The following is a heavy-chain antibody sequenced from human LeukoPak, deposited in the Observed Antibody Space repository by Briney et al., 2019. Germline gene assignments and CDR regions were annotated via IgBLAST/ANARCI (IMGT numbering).Heavy chain of an antibody. CDR2: ISGSGGST. V-gene: IGHV3-23*01. J-gene: IGHJ6*02. CDR1: GLTFSSYA. D-gene: IGHD2-2*02. Sequence: GGSLRLSCAASGLTFSSYAMSWVRQAPGKGLEWVSAISGSGGSTYYADSVKGRFTISRDNSKNTLYLQMNSLRAEDTAVYYCAKDIDIVVVPAAIRGHGMDVWGQGTTVTVSS. CDR3: AKDIDIVVVPAAIRGHGMDV.